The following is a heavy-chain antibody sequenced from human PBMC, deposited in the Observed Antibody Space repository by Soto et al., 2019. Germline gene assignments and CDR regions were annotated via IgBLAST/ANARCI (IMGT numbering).Heavy chain of an antibody. Sequence: EVQLVESGGGLVQPGGSLRLSCATSGFTFSSYWMYWVRQAPGKGLVWVSRINSDGSNTGYADSVKGRFTISRDNAKRTLYLEMNSLRAEDTAVYYCARNFDYWGQGILVTVSS. CDR3: ARNFDY. CDR1: GFTFSSYW. V-gene: IGHV3-74*01. CDR2: INSDGSNT. J-gene: IGHJ4*02.